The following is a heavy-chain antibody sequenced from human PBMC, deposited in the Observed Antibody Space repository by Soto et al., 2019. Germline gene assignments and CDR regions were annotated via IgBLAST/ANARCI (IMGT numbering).Heavy chain of an antibody. D-gene: IGHD3-22*01. CDR2: IIPIFGTA. CDR1: GGTFSSYA. Sequence: ASVKVSCKASGGTFSSYAISWVRQAPGQGLEWMGGIIPIFGTANYAQKFQGRVTITADKSTSTAYMELGSLRSEDTAVYYCARDYYDSSGPITHYYYYGMDVWGQGTTVTVSS. CDR3: ARDYYDSSGPITHYYYYGMDV. V-gene: IGHV1-69*06. J-gene: IGHJ6*02.